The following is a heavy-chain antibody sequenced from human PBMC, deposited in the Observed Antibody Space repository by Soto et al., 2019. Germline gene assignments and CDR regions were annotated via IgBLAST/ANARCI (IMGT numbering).Heavy chain of an antibody. CDR1: GYTFTSYG. J-gene: IGHJ4*02. Sequence: QVQLVQSGAEVRKPGASVKVSCKASGYTFTSYGLTWVRQATGQGLEWMGWISTYNGNTNYAQKLQGRVSMTTDTPTSTAYLELRGLRSDDTAIYFCARRGYNYDDGFDYWGQGTLVTVSS. CDR3: ARRGYNYDDGFDY. V-gene: IGHV1-18*01. CDR2: ISTYNGNT. D-gene: IGHD5-18*01.